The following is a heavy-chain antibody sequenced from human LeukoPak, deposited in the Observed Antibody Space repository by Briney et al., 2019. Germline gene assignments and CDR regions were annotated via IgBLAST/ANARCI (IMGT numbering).Heavy chain of an antibody. CDR1: GFTFSSYA. J-gene: IGHJ4*02. CDR3: AKDRLGWFGDLFLRYYFDY. Sequence: GGSLRLSCAASGFTFSSYAMSWVRQAPGKGLEWVSAISGSGGSTYYADSVKGRFTISRDNSKNTLYLQMNSLRAEDTAVYYCAKDRLGWFGDLFLRYYFDYWGQGTLVTVSS. V-gene: IGHV3-23*01. CDR2: ISGSGGST. D-gene: IGHD3-10*01.